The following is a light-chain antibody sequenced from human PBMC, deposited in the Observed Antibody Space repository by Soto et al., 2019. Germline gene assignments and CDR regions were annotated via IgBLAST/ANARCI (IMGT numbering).Light chain of an antibody. Sequence: QSVSESPGQTVTISCTRSSGSIASNYGQWYQQRPGSSPTIVIYEYNQRPSGVPDRFSGSIDSSSSSASLTSSGLKSEDEADYYCQSYDSDTVIFGGGTKLTVL. CDR1: SGSIASNY. CDR2: EYN. V-gene: IGLV6-57*01. J-gene: IGLJ2*01. CDR3: QSYDSDTVI.